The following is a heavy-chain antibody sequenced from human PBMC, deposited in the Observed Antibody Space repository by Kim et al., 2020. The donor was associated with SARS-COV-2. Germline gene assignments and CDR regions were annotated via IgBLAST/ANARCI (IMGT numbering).Heavy chain of an antibody. V-gene: IGHV3-23*01. CDR3: AKLYSSSWYYFDY. D-gene: IGHD6-13*01. Sequence: YADSGKGRFTISRDNSKNTLYLQMNSRRAEDTAVYYCAKLYSSSWYYFDYWGQGTLVTVSS. J-gene: IGHJ4*02.